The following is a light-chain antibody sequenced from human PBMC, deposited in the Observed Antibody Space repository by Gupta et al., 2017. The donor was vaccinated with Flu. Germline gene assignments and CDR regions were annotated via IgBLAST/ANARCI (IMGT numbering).Light chain of an antibody. V-gene: IGLV3-21*02. Sequence: SHVPTQPPSVSVAPGPTARITCGGNNIGSKSVHWYQQKPGQAPVLVVYDDSDRPPGIPERFSGSNSGNTATLTISRVEAEDEADYYCQVWDSSSDHPVFGGGTKLTVL. CDR2: DDS. CDR1: NIGSKS. CDR3: QVWDSSSDHPV. J-gene: IGLJ3*02.